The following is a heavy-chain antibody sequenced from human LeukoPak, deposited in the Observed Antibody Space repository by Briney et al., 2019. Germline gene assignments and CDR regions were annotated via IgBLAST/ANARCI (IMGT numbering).Heavy chain of an antibody. J-gene: IGHJ4*02. CDR1: GFIFSTYW. CDR2: IKQDGSEK. V-gene: IGHV3-7*01. CDR3: ARGDSSWFNSYYFDY. D-gene: IGHD6-13*01. Sequence: GGSLRLSCAASGFIFSTYWMSWVRQAPGKGLEWVANIKQDGSEKSYVDSVKGRFTISRDNAKNSLYLQMNSLRAEDTAVYYCARGDSSWFNSYYFDYWGQGTLVTVSS.